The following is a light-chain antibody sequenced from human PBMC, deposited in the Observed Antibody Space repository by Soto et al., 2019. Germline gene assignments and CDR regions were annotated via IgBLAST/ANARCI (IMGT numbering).Light chain of an antibody. Sequence: DIQMTQSPSSLSASVGDIVTITCRASQGIANYLAWYQQKPGKVPKLLIYAASTLEPGVPSRFSGSGFGTDFTLSISSLQPEDFATYYCQKYNGAPFTFGPGTKVDIK. V-gene: IGKV1-27*01. CDR1: QGIANY. CDR2: AAS. CDR3: QKYNGAPFT. J-gene: IGKJ3*01.